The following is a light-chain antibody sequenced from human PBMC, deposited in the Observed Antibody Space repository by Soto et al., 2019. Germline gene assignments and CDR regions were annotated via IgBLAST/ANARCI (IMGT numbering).Light chain of an antibody. CDR1: QSVSIK. J-gene: IGKJ1*01. V-gene: IGKV3-15*01. CDR2: DTS. Sequence: DIFMTQSPSTLSVSPAELATLSCRASQSVSIKLAWYQQKPGQAPRLLIYDTSTRATGIPARFSGSASGTEFTLTISSLESDDFATYYCQQYHRYSTFGQGTKVDIK. CDR3: QQYHRYST.